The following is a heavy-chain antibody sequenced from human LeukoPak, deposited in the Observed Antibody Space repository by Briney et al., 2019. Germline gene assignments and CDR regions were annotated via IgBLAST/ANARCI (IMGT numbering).Heavy chain of an antibody. J-gene: IGHJ5*02. D-gene: IGHD3-10*01. CDR1: GYTFIAYY. CDR2: INPNNGGT. V-gene: IGHV1-2*02. CDR3: ARGRIGSGSLNWFDP. Sequence: ASVKVSCKASGYTFIAYYLHWVRQAPGQGLEWVGWINPNNGGTNYAQKFQGRVTMTRDTSISTAYMELSRLKSDDTAVYYRARGRIGSGSLNWFDPWGQGTLVTVSS.